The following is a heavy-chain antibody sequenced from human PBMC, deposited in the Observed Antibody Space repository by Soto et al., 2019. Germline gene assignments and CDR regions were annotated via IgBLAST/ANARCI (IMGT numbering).Heavy chain of an antibody. CDR1: GDSISRSY. Sequence: PSETLSLTCTVTGDSISRSYWSWIRQPPGKGLEWIGHIYYSGSANYNPSLKGRVTISIDTSAIQFSLKLTSVSAADTAVYFCARAQPFEFHNWFDPWGQGTLVTVSS. D-gene: IGHD3-10*01. CDR2: IYYSGSA. J-gene: IGHJ5*02. CDR3: ARAQPFEFHNWFDP. V-gene: IGHV4-59*01.